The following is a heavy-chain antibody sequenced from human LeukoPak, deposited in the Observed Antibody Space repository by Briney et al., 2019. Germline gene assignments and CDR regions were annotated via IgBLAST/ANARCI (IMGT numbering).Heavy chain of an antibody. CDR1: GFRISDSS. Sequence: PGGSLRLSCAASGFRISDSSIHWVRQASGKGLEWVGRIAAKAPTYATTYAASMTGRFTISRDASRNTAYLQMDSLRTEDTAVYYCAKDRSSGWPRDAFDIWGQGTMVTVSS. D-gene: IGHD6-19*01. CDR2: IAAKAPTYAT. V-gene: IGHV3-73*01. J-gene: IGHJ3*02. CDR3: AKDRSSGWPRDAFDI.